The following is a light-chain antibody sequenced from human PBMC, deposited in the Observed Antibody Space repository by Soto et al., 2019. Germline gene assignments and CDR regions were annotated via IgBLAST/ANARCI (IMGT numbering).Light chain of an antibody. CDR1: QSVSNN. CDR3: QQYGSSPPT. CDR2: RTS. Sequence: DIVMTQSPATLSVSPGERATLSCRASQSVSNNLAWYQQKPGQAPRLLMFRTSSRATGFPARFSGSGSGTDFTLTINRLEPEDFAVYYCQQYGSSPPTFGQGTKVDIK. V-gene: IGKV3-20*01. J-gene: IGKJ1*01.